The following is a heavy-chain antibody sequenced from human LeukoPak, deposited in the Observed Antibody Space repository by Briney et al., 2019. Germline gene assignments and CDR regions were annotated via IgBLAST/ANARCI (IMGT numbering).Heavy chain of an antibody. J-gene: IGHJ4*02. CDR1: GGSICIYY. CDR3: ARNTAMASFDY. D-gene: IGHD5-18*01. Sequence: PSEPLSLTCTVSGGSICIYYWCCMPAPPGGGREWIGYIYYSGSTNYNPSLKSRVTISVDTSKKQFSLKLSSVTAADTAVYYCARNTAMASFDYWGQGTLVRVSS. CDR2: IYYSGST. V-gene: IGHV4-59*01.